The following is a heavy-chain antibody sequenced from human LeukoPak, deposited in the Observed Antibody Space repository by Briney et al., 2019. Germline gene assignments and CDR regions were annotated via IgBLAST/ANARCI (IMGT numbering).Heavy chain of an antibody. V-gene: IGHV4-59*01. CDR3: ARGGSYSLFYFDY. J-gene: IGHJ4*02. CDR1: GGSISNKY. Sequence: SETLSLTCTVSGGSISNKYWSWIQQPPGKGLEWIGYIYYSGSTNYNPSLKSRVTILVDTSKNQFSLKLSSVTAADTAVYFCARGGSYSLFYFDYWGQGTLVTVSS. D-gene: IGHD2-15*01. CDR2: IYYSGST.